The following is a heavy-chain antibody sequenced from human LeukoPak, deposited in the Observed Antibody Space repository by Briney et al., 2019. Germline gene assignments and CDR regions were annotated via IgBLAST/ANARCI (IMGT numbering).Heavy chain of an antibody. V-gene: IGHV4-39*07. Sequence: SETLSLTCSVSGYSISRTNYYWGWIRQPPGKGLEWIGSVFRSGGTYYNPSLKSRVTISVDTSKNQFSLKLSSVTAADTAVYYCAREELLGAYSPWGQGTLVTVSS. CDR2: VFRSGGT. D-gene: IGHD1-26*01. CDR3: AREELLGAYSP. CDR1: GYSISRTNYY. J-gene: IGHJ5*02.